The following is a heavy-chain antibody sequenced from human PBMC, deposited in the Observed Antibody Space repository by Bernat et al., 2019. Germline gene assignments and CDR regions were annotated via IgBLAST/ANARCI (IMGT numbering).Heavy chain of an antibody. CDR3: AREVGPAATRKRGYYYYMDV. Sequence: QVQLVQSGAEVKKPGASVKVSCKASGYTFTSYGISWVRQAPGQGLEWMGWISAYNGNTNYAQKLQSRVTMTTDTSTSTAYMELRSLRSDDTAVYYCAREVGPAATRKRGYYYYMDVWGKGTTVTVSS. CDR1: GYTFTSYG. CDR2: ISAYNGNT. D-gene: IGHD2-2*01. V-gene: IGHV1-18*01. J-gene: IGHJ6*03.